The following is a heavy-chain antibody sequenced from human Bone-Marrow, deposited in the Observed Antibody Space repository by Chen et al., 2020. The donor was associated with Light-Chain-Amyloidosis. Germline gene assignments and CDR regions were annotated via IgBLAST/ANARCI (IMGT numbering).Heavy chain of an antibody. CDR1: TSPFSNYG. CDR2: ISGYNGDT. J-gene: IGHJ4*02. V-gene: IGHV1-18*01. D-gene: IGHD1-1*01. Sequence: VPLVQSGAEVKKPGASVKVSCKASTSPFSNYGISWVRRAPGQGIEWMGWISGYNGDTNYAQKFQGRVTMTTDTSTGTAYMDLRSLRSDDPSVYYCARDAAKWDDLRRGYSFDYWGQGTLVTVSS. CDR3: ARDAAKWDDLRRGYSFDY.